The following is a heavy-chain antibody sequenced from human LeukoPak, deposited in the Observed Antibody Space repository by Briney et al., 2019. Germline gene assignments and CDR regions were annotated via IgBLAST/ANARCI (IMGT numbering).Heavy chain of an antibody. J-gene: IGHJ5*02. CDR3: ARRLSSSGSYSS. D-gene: IGHD1-26*01. CDR2: INHSGST. CDR1: GGSFSGYY. V-gene: IGHV4-34*01. Sequence: SETLSLTCAVYGGSFSGYYWSWIRQPPGKGLEWIGEINHSGSTNYNPSLKSRVTISVDTSKKQFSLKLSSVTAADTAVYYCARRLSSSGSYSSWGQGTLVTVSS.